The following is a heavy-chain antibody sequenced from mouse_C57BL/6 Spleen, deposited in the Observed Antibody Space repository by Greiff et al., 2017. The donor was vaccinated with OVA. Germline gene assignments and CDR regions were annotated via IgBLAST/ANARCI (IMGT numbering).Heavy chain of an antibody. V-gene: IGHV1-80*01. J-gene: IGHJ3*01. Sequence: QVQLQQSGAELVKPGASVKISCKASGYAFSSYWMNWVKQRPGKGLEWIGQIYPGDGYTNYNGKFKGKATLTADKCSSTAYMQLSSLTSEDSDVYFCARSYYSNYGFAYWGQGTLVTVSA. D-gene: IGHD2-5*01. CDR3: ARSYYSNYGFAY. CDR2: IYPGDGYT. CDR1: GYAFSSYW.